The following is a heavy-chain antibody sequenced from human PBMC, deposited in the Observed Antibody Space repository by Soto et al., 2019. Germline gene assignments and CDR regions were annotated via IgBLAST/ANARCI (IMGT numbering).Heavy chain of an antibody. CDR1: GYSFTSYW. Sequence: PGESLKISCKGSGYSFTSYWIGWVRQMPGKGLEWMGIIYPGDSDTRYSPSFQGQVTISADKSISTAYLQWSSLKASDTAMYYCARRYYYGSGSRYYFDYWGQGTLVTVPQ. J-gene: IGHJ4*02. CDR3: ARRYYYGSGSRYYFDY. V-gene: IGHV5-51*01. CDR2: IYPGDSDT. D-gene: IGHD3-10*01.